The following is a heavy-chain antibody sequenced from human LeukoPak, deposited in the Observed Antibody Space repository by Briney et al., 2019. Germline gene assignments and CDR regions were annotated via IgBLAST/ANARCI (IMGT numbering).Heavy chain of an antibody. CDR3: VKGGTLGLRGFYGDY. CDR2: IRYDGSNK. V-gene: IGHV3-30*02. J-gene: IGHJ4*02. CDR1: GFTFSSYG. D-gene: IGHD5-12*01. Sequence: GGSLRLSCAASGFTFSSYGMHWVRQAPGKGLEWAAFIRYDGSNKYYADSVKGRFTISRDNSKNTLYLQMNSLTAEDTALYYCVKGGTLGLRGFYGDYWGQGTLVTVSS.